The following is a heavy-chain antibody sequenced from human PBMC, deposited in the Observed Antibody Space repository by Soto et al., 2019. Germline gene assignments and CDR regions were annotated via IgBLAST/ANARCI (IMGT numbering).Heavy chain of an antibody. J-gene: IGHJ6*02. V-gene: IGHV1-18*01. CDR1: GYTFTSYG. CDR3: ARDSSSWYTHYYYGMDV. D-gene: IGHD6-13*01. Sequence: QVQLVQSGAEVKKPGASVKVSCKASGYTFTSYGISWVRQAPGQGLEWMGWISAYNGNTNYAQKLQGRVTMTTDTARSAGYRELRSLRSDDAAMYYCARDSSSWYTHYYYGMDVWGQGTTVTVSS. CDR2: ISAYNGNT.